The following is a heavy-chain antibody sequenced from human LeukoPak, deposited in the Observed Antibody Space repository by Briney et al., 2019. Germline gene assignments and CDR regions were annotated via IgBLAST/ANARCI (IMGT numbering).Heavy chain of an antibody. V-gene: IGHV3-23*01. CDR3: AKWMVRRDFWSGAFDI. Sequence: PGGSLRVSCAASGFTFSSYAMTWVRQAPGKGLEWVSAISGSGYNSYYADSVKGRFTISRDNSKNTLFLQMNSLRGEDTAIYYCAKWMVRRDFWSGAFDIWGQGTMVTV. J-gene: IGHJ3*02. CDR1: GFTFSSYA. CDR2: ISGSGYNS. D-gene: IGHD3-3*01.